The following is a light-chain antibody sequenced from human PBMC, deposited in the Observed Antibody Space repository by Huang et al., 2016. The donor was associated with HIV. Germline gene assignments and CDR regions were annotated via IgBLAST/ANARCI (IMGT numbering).Light chain of an antibody. CDR2: WAS. CDR3: QQYYSSPQT. V-gene: IGKV4-1*01. J-gene: IGKJ1*01. CDR1: QSVYSSATSKDY. Sequence: DIIMTQSPDSLAVSLGERATLNGRSSQSVYSSATSKDYMAWFQQKPGQPPRLLLFWASTREAGVPDRFSGSGSGTHYTLTIANLEAEDAAIYYCQQYYSSPQTFGQGTRVEVK.